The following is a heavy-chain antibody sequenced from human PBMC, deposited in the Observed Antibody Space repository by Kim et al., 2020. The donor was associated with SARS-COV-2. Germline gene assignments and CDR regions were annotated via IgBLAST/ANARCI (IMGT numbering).Heavy chain of an antibody. J-gene: IGHJ5*02. V-gene: IGHV4-39*01. CDR3: ARHRESGSDLSWFDP. CDR2: IYYSGTT. CDR1: GGSISSSSYY. D-gene: IGHD1-26*01. Sequence: SETLSLTCTVSGGSISSSSYYWGWIRQPPGKGLEWIGSIYYSGTTYYNPSLKSRVTISVDTSKNQFSLKLSSVTAADTAVFYCARHRESGSDLSWFDPWGPGTLVTVSS.